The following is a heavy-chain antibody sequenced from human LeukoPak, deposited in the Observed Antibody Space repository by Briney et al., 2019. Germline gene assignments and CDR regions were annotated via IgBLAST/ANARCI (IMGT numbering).Heavy chain of an antibody. CDR3: ARGISTMIVAHKRKKNYYMDV. Sequence: SETLSLTCAVYGGSFSGYYWSWIRQPPGKGLEWIGEINHSGSTNYNPSLKSRVTISVDTSKNQFSLKLSSVTAADTAVYYCARGISTMIVAHKRKKNYYMDVWGKGTTVTVSS. V-gene: IGHV4-34*01. CDR1: GGSFSGYY. D-gene: IGHD3-22*01. J-gene: IGHJ6*03. CDR2: INHSGST.